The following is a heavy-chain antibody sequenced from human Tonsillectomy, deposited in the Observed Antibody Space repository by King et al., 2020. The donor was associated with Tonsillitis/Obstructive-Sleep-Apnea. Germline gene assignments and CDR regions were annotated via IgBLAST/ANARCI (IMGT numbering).Heavy chain of an antibody. CDR1: GYTFTSYG. V-gene: IGHV1-18*01. CDR2: ISAYNGNT. D-gene: IGHD2-2*02. Sequence: VQLVESGAEVKKPGASVKVSCKASGYTFTSYGITWVRQAPGQGLEWMGWISAYNGNTNYAQKVQGRVTMTTDTSTSTAYMELRSLRSDDTAVYYCAIDRGCSSTSCYNRNWFDPWGQGTLVTVSS. J-gene: IGHJ5*02. CDR3: AIDRGCSSTSCYNRNWFDP.